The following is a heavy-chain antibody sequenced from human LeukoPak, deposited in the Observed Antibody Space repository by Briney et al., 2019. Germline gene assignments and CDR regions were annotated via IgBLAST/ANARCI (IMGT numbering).Heavy chain of an antibody. CDR3: ARDQYDTWSRRGNFDS. D-gene: IGHD3-3*01. J-gene: IGHJ4*02. Sequence: PPGGSLRLSCAVSGLTFSSSWMDWVRQAPGKGLEWVASINPDGNKKYSADSVKGRFTISRDNAENSLYLQMNSLRVEDTAFYYCARDQYDTWSRRGNFDSWGQGTLVIVSS. V-gene: IGHV3-7*01. CDR1: GLTFSSSW. CDR2: INPDGNKK.